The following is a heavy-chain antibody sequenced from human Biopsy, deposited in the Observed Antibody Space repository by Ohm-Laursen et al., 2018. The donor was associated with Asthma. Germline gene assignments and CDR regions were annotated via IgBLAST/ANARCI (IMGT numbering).Heavy chain of an antibody. J-gene: IGHJ3*02. CDR3: ARAYGGSFFSGSFDI. CDR1: GFMFSDYV. V-gene: IGHV3-30*14. D-gene: IGHD4-23*01. Sequence: SLRLSCAASGFMFSDYVFHWVRQAPGKGLEWVAIISYDGTNTYYADSVQGRVTISRDNSKNTLSLQMNSLRAEDTAVYYCARAYGGSFFSGSFDIWGQGTMVTVSS. CDR2: ISYDGTNT.